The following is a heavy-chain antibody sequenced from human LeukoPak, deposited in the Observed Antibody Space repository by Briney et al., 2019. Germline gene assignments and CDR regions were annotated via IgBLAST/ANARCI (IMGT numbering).Heavy chain of an antibody. CDR3: AKEDSGSSIDY. Sequence: ASVNVSCKASGYAFTGYYMHWVRQAPGQGLERMGWINPNSGGTNYDQKFQGRGTMTRDTSINTDYMELSRLRSDDTAVYYCAKEDSGSSIDYWGEGAML. CDR2: INPNSGGT. D-gene: IGHD1-26*01. CDR1: GYAFTGYY. V-gene: IGHV1-2*02. J-gene: IGHJ4*02.